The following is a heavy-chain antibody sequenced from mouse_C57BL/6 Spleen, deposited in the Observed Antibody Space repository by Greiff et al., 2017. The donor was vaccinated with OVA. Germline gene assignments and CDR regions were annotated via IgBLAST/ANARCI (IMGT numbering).Heavy chain of an antibody. CDR2: INPSSGYT. J-gene: IGHJ3*01. CDR1: GYTFTSYW. D-gene: IGHD2-2*01. V-gene: IGHV1-7*01. Sequence: QVQLQQSGAELAKPGASVKLSCKASGYTFTSYWMHWVKQRPGQGLEWIGYINPSSGYTKYNQKFKDKATLTADKSSSTAYMQLSSLTYEDSAVYYCARLDYGYDRWFAYWGQGTLVTVSA. CDR3: ARLDYGYDRWFAY.